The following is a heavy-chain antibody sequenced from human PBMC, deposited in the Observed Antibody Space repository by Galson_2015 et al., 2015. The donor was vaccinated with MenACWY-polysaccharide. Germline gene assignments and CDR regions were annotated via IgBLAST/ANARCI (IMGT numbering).Heavy chain of an antibody. Sequence: TLSLTFTVSGASVSSTTDYWSWLRQPPGKGLEWIGFMSSNGGANRNPSLKSRVTISIDTSKNQFSLRLNSVTAADTAMYYCAREPTYSGSFGWFDSWGQGTLVTVSP. CDR3: AREPTYSGSFGWFDS. V-gene: IGHV4-61*01. CDR1: GASVSSTTDY. D-gene: IGHD1-26*01. J-gene: IGHJ5*01. CDR2: MSSNGGA.